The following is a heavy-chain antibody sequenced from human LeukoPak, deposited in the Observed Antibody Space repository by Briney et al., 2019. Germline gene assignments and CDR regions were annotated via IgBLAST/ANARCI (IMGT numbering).Heavy chain of an antibody. J-gene: IGHJ4*02. D-gene: IGHD2-21*01. Sequence: ASVKVSCKASGYTFTGYYMHWVRQAPGQGLEWMGRINPNSGGTNYAQKFQGRVTMTRDTSISTAYMELSRLRSDDTAVYYCARARSVVVGYFDYWGQGTLVTVSS. V-gene: IGHV1-2*06. CDR1: GYTFTGYY. CDR3: ARARSVVVGYFDY. CDR2: INPNSGGT.